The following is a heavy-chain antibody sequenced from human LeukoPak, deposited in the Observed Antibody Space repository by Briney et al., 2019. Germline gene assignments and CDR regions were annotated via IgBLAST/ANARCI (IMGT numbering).Heavy chain of an antibody. D-gene: IGHD5-24*01. J-gene: IGHJ4*02. CDR1: GGSISSSNW. CDR3: ARGCRDGYNYNSWSFDY. Sequence: PSETLSLTCAVSGGSISSSNWWSWVRQPPGKALEWIGEINHSGSTNYNPSLKSRVTISVDTSKNQFSLKLSSVTAADTAVYYCARGCRDGYNYNSWSFDYWGQGTLVTVSS. V-gene: IGHV4-4*02. CDR2: INHSGST.